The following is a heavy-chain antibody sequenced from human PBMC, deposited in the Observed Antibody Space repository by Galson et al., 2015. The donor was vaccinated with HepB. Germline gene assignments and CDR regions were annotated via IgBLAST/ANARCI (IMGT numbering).Heavy chain of an antibody. CDR2: IIPILGIA. D-gene: IGHD3-22*01. J-gene: IGHJ4*02. CDR1: GGTFSSYT. Sequence: SVKVSCKASGGTFSSYTISWVRQAPGQGLEWMGRIIPILGIANYAQKFQGRVTITADKSTSTAYMELSSLRSEDTAVYYCARELRYYDSSGYYPGYWGQGTLVTVSS. CDR3: ARELRYYDSSGYYPGY. V-gene: IGHV1-69*04.